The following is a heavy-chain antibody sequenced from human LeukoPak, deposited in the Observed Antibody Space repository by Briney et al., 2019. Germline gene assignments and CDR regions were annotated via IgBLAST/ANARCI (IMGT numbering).Heavy chain of an antibody. CDR3: AKWGDYDILTGYYDSDY. V-gene: IGHV3-23*01. Sequence: GGSLRLSCAASGFTFSNYAMSWVRPAPGKGLEWVSAIVGSGGSTYYADSVKGRFTISRDNPKNTLYLQMNSLRAEDTAVYYFAKWGDYDILTGYYDSDYWGQGTLVTVSS. D-gene: IGHD3-9*01. CDR2: IVGSGGST. CDR1: GFTFSNYA. J-gene: IGHJ4*02.